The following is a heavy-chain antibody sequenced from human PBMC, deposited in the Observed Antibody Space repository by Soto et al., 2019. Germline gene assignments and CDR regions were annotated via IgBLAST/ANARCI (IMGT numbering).Heavy chain of an antibody. CDR3: ARDEISGSGSVSNGMDV. J-gene: IGHJ6*02. CDR1: GYTFTSYY. Sequence: ASVKVSCKASGYTFTSYYMHWVRQAPGQGLEWMGIINPSGGSTSYAQKFQGRVTMTGDTSTSTVYMELSSLRSEDTAVYYCARDEISGSGSVSNGMDVWGQGTTVTVS. CDR2: INPSGGST. D-gene: IGHD3-10*01. V-gene: IGHV1-46*01.